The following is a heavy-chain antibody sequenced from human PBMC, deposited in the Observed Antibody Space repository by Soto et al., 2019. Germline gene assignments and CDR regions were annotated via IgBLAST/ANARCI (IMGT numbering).Heavy chain of an antibody. Sequence: GGSLRLSCAASGFTFSSYAMSWVRQAPGKGLEWVSAISGSGGSTYYADSVKGRLTISRDNSKNTLYLQMNSLRAEDTAVYYCAKDEYGDYLPAEFDYWGQGTLVTVSS. CDR2: ISGSGGST. CDR1: GFTFSSYA. D-gene: IGHD4-17*01. J-gene: IGHJ4*02. CDR3: AKDEYGDYLPAEFDY. V-gene: IGHV3-23*01.